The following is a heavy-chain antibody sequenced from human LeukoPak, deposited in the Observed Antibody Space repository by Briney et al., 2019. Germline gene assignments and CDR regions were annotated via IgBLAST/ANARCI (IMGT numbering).Heavy chain of an antibody. CDR2: IYYSGGT. J-gene: IGHJ5*02. Sequence: SETLSLTCTVSGGSISSYYWSWIRQPPGKGLECIGYIYYSGGTNYNPSLKSRVTISVDTSKNQFSLKLSSVTAADTAVYYCARKRFGANWFDPWGQGTLVTVSS. V-gene: IGHV4-59*01. CDR3: ARKRFGANWFDP. CDR1: GGSISSYY. D-gene: IGHD3-10*01.